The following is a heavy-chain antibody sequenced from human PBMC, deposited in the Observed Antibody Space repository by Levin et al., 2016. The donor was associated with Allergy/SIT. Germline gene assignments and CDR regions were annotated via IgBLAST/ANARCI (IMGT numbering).Heavy chain of an antibody. Sequence: GGSLRLSCTASGFTFGDYAMSWVRQAPGKGLEWVGFIRSKAYGGTTEYAASVKGRFTISRDDSKSIAYLQMNSLKTEDTAVYYCTRFVRHNDILTLAPDYWGQGTLVTVSS. D-gene: IGHD3-9*01. V-gene: IGHV3-49*04. J-gene: IGHJ4*02. CDR3: TRFVRHNDILTLAPDY. CDR1: GFTFGDYA. CDR2: IRSKAYGGTT.